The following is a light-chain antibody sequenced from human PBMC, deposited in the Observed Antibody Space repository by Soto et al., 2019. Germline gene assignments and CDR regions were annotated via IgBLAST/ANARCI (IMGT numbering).Light chain of an antibody. J-gene: IGLJ1*01. CDR1: KNDIGVYDF. V-gene: IGLV2-8*01. CDR2: EVV. CDR3: SSYVGSNNFPYV. Sequence: QSVLTQPPSASGSPGQSVTISCTGTKNDIGVYDFVSWYQHHPGKAPRLIIYEVVQRPSGVPDRFSGSKSGNTASLTVSGLQAADEADYYCSSYVGSNNFPYVFGTGTKLTVL.